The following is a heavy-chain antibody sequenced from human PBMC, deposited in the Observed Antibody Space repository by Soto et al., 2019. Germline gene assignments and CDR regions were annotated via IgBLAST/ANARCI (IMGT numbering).Heavy chain of an antibody. CDR1: GGTFSSYA. D-gene: IGHD3-10*01. J-gene: IGHJ4*02. CDR2: IIAIFGTA. V-gene: IGHV1-69*01. CDR3: ARSITMVRGVIITEDVYYFDY. Sequence: QVQLVQSGAEVKKPGSSVKVSCKASGGTFSSYAISWVRQAPGQGLEWMGGIIAIFGTANYAQKFQGRVTITADESTSTAYMELSSLRSEDTAVYYCARSITMVRGVIITEDVYYFDYWGQGTLVTVSS.